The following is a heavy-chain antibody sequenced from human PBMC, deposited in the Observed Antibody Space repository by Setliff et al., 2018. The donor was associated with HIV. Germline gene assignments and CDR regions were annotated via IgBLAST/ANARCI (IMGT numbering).Heavy chain of an antibody. CDR2: MIYGGDT. J-gene: IGHJ5*02. Sequence: SETLSLTCAVSGGSVDSRDYYWGWIRQAPGKGLEWIASMIYGGDTWYNPSLKSRVTIYVDTANNEISLRLSSVTAEDTAVYRCARPHSGRGGGAWFDPWGQGIQVTVSS. CDR1: GGSVDSRDYY. D-gene: IGHD6-19*01. V-gene: IGHV4-39*01. CDR3: ARPHSGRGGGAWFDP.